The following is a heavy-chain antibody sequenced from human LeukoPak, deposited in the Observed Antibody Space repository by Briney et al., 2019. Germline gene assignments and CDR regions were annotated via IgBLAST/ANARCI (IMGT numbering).Heavy chain of an antibody. CDR3: AGDLAAMIPHGFDL. CDR1: GYTFTTSY. D-gene: IGHD5-18*01. Sequence: ASVKVSCKAFGYTFTTSYLHWVRQAPGQGLEWMGSVNPTDGGTTFAQKFQGRVALPCDTSTSTVYMELSSLRSDDTAVYYCAGDLAAMIPHGFDLWGQGTVVTVSS. V-gene: IGHV1-46*01. CDR2: VNPTDGGT. J-gene: IGHJ3*01.